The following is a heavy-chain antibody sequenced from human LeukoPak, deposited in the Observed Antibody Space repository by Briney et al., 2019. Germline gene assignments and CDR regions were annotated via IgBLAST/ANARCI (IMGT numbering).Heavy chain of an antibody. CDR2: IRSDGTT. J-gene: IGHJ6*02. CDR1: RFTVSCNY. D-gene: IGHD1-1*01. CDR3: ARDHGVQLRLGVDGMDV. Sequence: GGSLRLSCAASRFTVSCNYMSWVRQAPGKGLEWVSVIRSDGTTDYADSVKGRFDVSRDNFKNTLYLQMNSLRAEDTAVYYCARDHGVQLRLGVDGMDVWGQGTTVTVSS. V-gene: IGHV3-66*01.